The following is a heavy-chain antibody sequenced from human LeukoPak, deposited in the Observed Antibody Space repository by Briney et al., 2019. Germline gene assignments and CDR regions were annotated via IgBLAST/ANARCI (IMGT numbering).Heavy chain of an antibody. V-gene: IGHV5-51*01. CDR3: ARQNRYCTNGVCYTSVRAFDI. J-gene: IGHJ3*02. CDR1: GYSFISYW. Sequence: GESLKISCEASGYSFISYWIGWVRQMPGKGLEWMGIIYPGDSDTRYSPSFQGQVTISADKSISTAYLQWSSLKASDTAMYYCARQNRYCTNGVCYTSVRAFDIWGQGTMVTVSS. D-gene: IGHD2-8*01. CDR2: IYPGDSDT.